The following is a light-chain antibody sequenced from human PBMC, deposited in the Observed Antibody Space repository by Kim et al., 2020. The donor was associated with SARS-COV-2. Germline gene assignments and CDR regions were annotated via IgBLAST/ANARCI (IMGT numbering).Light chain of an antibody. Sequence: VSPGERATLSCRASQSFTSKLAWFQQKPGRAPRLLIYDTSTRATGIPARFSGSGSGTEFTLTINSLQSEDFAVYYCQQYYSWPLTFGGGTKVDIK. V-gene: IGKV3-15*01. CDR1: QSFTSK. J-gene: IGKJ4*01. CDR3: QQYYSWPLT. CDR2: DTS.